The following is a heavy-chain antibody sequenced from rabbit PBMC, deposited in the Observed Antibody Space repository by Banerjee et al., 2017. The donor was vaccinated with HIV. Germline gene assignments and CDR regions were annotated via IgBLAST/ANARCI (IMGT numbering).Heavy chain of an antibody. J-gene: IGHJ4*01. CDR2: IDPVFGST. CDR3: ARGAGYAGYGYATWYFNL. Sequence: QSLEESGGDLVKPGASLTLTCKASGIDLSSSFWISWVRQAPGKGLEWIGYIDPVFGSTYYASWVNGRFTISSHNAQNTLYLQLNSLTVADTATYFCARGAGYAGYGYATWYFNLWGPGTLVTVS. D-gene: IGHD6-1*01. V-gene: IGHV1S43*01. CDR1: GIDLSSSFW.